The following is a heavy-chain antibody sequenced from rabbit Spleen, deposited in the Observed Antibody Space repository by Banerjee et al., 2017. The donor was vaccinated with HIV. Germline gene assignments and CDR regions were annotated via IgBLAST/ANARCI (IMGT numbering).Heavy chain of an antibody. CDR1: GFSFSDRDV. Sequence: QEQLVESGGGLVQPEGSLTLTCKASGFSFSDRDVMCWVRQASGKGLEWIACINASTGKPVYATWAKGRFTISRTSSTTVTLQMTSLTAADTATYICARDLVTVIGWNFNLWGPGTLVTVS. CDR2: INASTGKP. J-gene: IGHJ4*01. V-gene: IGHV1S45*01. D-gene: IGHD5-1*01. CDR3: ARDLVTVIGWNFNL.